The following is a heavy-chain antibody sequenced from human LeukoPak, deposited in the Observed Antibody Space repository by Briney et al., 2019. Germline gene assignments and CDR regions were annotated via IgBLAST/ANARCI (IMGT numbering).Heavy chain of an antibody. Sequence: SETPSLTCAVYGGSFSGYYWSWIRQPPGEGLEWIGEINHSGSTNYNPSLKSRVTISVDMSKNQFSLKLSSVTAADTAVYYCARDLAANGVYWGQGTLVTVSS. CDR2: INHSGST. CDR3: ARDLAANGVY. J-gene: IGHJ4*02. V-gene: IGHV4-34*01. CDR1: GGSFSGYY. D-gene: IGHD6-13*01.